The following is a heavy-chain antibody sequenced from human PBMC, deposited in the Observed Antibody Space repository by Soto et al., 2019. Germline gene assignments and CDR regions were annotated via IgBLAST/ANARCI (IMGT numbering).Heavy chain of an antibody. CDR2: ISGGGGNT. V-gene: IGHV3-23*01. J-gene: IGHJ5*02. CDR1: GFTFSSYA. CDR3: AKDRGAGGRLSGIAGAGIPS. D-gene: IGHD6-19*01. Sequence: EVQLLESGGGLVQPGGSLRLSCAASGFTFSSYAMSWVRQTPGKGLEWVSGISGGGGNTYYADSVKGRFTISRDNSRNTLSQQMNSLTATDTAISYCAKDRGAGGRLSGIAGAGIPSWGQGTLVTVSS.